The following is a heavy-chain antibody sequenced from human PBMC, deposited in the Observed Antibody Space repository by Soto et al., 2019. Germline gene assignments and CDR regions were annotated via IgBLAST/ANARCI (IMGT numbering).Heavy chain of an antibody. J-gene: IGHJ5*02. D-gene: IGHD2-2*01. V-gene: IGHV4-59*01. CDR1: GGSISSYY. CDR3: ARVNRPKGYCSSTSCDRRSIWFDP. Sequence: SETLSLTCTVSGGSISSYYWSWIRQPPGKGLEWIGYIYYSGSTNYKPSLKSRVTISVDTSKNQFSLKLSSVTAADTAVYYCARVNRPKGYCSSTSCDRRSIWFDPWGQGTLVTVSS. CDR2: IYYSGST.